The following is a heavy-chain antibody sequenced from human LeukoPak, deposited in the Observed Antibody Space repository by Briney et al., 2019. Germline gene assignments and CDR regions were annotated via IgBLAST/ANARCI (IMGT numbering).Heavy chain of an antibody. CDR1: GGSFSGYY. Sequence: SETLSLTCAVYGGSFSGYYWSWIRQPPGKGLEWIGEINHSGSTNYNPSLKSRVTISVDTSKNQLSLKLSSVTAADTAVYYCARTPRIAVAGRRPARYFDYWGQGTLVTVSS. D-gene: IGHD6-19*01. V-gene: IGHV4-34*01. CDR3: ARTPRIAVAGRRPARYFDY. J-gene: IGHJ4*02. CDR2: INHSGST.